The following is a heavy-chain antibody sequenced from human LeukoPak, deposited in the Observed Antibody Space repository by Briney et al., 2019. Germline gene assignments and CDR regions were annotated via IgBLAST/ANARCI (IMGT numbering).Heavy chain of an antibody. Sequence: ASVKLSCKASGYTFTSYGISWVRQAPGQGLEWMGWISAYNGNTNYAQKLQGRVTMTTDTSTSTAYMELRSLRSDDTAVYYCASFRGFYYGSGSFDYWGQGTLVTVSS. CDR1: GYTFTSYG. J-gene: IGHJ4*02. CDR3: ASFRGFYYGSGSFDY. V-gene: IGHV1-18*01. D-gene: IGHD3-10*01. CDR2: ISAYNGNT.